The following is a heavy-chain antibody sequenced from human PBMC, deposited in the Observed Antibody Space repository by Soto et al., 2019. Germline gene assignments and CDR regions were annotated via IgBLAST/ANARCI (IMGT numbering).Heavy chain of an antibody. CDR2: IYYSGST. V-gene: IGHV4-59*01. J-gene: IGHJ6*03. D-gene: IGHD2-2*01. CDR3: ARDVTSHCSSTSCYEGDYYYMDV. Sequence: KGLEWIGYIYYSGSTNYNPSLKSRVTISVDTSKNQFSLKLSSVTAADTAVYYCARDVTSHCSSTSCYEGDYYYMDVWGKGTTVTVS.